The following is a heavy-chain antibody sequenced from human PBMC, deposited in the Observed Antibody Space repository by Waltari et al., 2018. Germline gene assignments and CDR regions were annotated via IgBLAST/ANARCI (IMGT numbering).Heavy chain of an antibody. Sequence: QVQLVQSGAAVKKPGASVKVSCEASGYTFTGRYLHWVRQAPGQGLEWMGRIKPNSGVTDYAQKFQDRVTMTRDTSSSTAYMELSGLRSDDTAVYYCAKDLGGFSGSHWYFDLWGRGTLVTVSS. J-gene: IGHJ2*01. CDR3: AKDLGGFSGSHWYFDL. V-gene: IGHV1-2*06. CDR2: IKPNSGVT. D-gene: IGHD5-12*01. CDR1: GYTFTGRY.